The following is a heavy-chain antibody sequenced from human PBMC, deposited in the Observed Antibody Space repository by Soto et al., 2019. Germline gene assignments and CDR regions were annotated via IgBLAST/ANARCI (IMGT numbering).Heavy chain of an antibody. CDR2: IYYSGST. CDR3: ATQTYYYDSSGYCFDY. CDR1: GGSISSSSYY. V-gene: IGHV4-39*01. D-gene: IGHD3-22*01. J-gene: IGHJ4*02. Sequence: SETLSLTCTVSGGSISSSSYYWGWIRQPPGKGLEWIGSIYYSGSTYYNPSLKSRVTISVGTSKNQFSLKLSSVTAADTAVYYCATQTYYYDSSGYCFDYWGQGTLVTVSS.